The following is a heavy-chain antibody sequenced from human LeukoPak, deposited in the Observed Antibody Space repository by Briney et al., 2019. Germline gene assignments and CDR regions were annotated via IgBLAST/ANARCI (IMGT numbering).Heavy chain of an antibody. D-gene: IGHD3-10*01. J-gene: IGHJ4*02. CDR1: GFTFSDHY. CDR2: SRNRAHSYTT. V-gene: IGHV3-72*01. Sequence: PGGSLRLSCAASGFTFSDHYMHWVRQAPGKGLDWVGRSRNRAHSYTTEYAASVKGRFTVSRTDSDNSLYLQMNSLKTDDTAVYYCVALIRGLGYWGQGTLVTVSS. CDR3: VALIRGLGY.